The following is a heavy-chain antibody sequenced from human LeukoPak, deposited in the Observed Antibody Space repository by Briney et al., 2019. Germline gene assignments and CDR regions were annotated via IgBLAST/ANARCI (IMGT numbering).Heavy chain of an antibody. CDR2: INPNSGGT. CDR3: ARAITIFGEVGYYFDY. V-gene: IGHV1-2*04. J-gene: IGHJ4*02. CDR1: GYTFTSYY. D-gene: IGHD3-3*01. Sequence: ASVKVSCKASGYTFTSYYMHWVRQAPGQGLEWMGWINPNSGGTNYAQKFQGWVTMTRDTSISTAYMELSRLRSDDTAVYYCARAITIFGEVGYYFDYWGQGTLVTVSS.